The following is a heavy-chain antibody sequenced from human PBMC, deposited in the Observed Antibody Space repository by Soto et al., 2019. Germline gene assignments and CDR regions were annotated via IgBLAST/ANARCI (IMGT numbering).Heavy chain of an antibody. V-gene: IGHV1-3*01. J-gene: IGHJ4*02. CDR3: ARYTVERLFDY. D-gene: IGHD4-17*01. CDR2: INAGNGDT. Sequence: QVQLVQSGAEVKKPGASVKVSFKTSGFTFTSYGVHWVRQAPGQRLEWMGWINAGNGDTKYSQQFQGRVTISSDTSASVVYMELSGLRSEDTALYYCARYTVERLFDYWGQGTLVTVSS. CDR1: GFTFTSYG.